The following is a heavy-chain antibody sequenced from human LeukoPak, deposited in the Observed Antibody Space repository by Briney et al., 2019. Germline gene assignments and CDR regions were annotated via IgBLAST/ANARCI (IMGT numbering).Heavy chain of an antibody. Sequence: GGCLRLSCAASGFTFSSYAMSWVRQAPGKGLEWVSAISGSGGSTYYADSVKGRFTISRDNSKNTLYLQMNSLRAEDTAVYYCAKDSYGVYWYFDLWGRGTLVTVSS. D-gene: IGHD4-17*01. CDR3: AKDSYGVYWYFDL. CDR1: GFTFSSYA. J-gene: IGHJ2*01. CDR2: ISGSGGST. V-gene: IGHV3-23*01.